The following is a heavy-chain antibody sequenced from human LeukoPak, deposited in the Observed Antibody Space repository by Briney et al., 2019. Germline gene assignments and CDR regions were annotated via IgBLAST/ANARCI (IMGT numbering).Heavy chain of an antibody. D-gene: IGHD5-24*01. V-gene: IGHV4-59*11. CDR2: IYYSGIS. Sequence: KASETLSLTCTVSGGSISNHYWTWIRQSPGKGLEWIGYIYYSGISDYNPSLRSRVTMSVDTSKNQFSLKLNSLTAADTAVYYCARVGHGYLYYFDYWGQGTLVTVSS. CDR1: GGSISNHY. J-gene: IGHJ4*02. CDR3: ARVGHGYLYYFDY.